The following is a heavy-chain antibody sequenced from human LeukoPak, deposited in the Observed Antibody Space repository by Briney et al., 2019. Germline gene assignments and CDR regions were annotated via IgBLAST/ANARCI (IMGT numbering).Heavy chain of an antibody. D-gene: IGHD5-12*01. CDR2: ISSTGSST. CDR3: ARHWLLDY. V-gene: IGHV3-64*01. J-gene: IGHJ4*02. Sequence: GGSLRLSCAASGFTFSSFAMHWVRQAPGKGLEYVSAISSTGSSTYYANSVKGRFTISRDNSKNTLYLQMGSLRAEDMAVYYCARHWLLDYWGQGILVTVSS. CDR1: GFTFSSFA.